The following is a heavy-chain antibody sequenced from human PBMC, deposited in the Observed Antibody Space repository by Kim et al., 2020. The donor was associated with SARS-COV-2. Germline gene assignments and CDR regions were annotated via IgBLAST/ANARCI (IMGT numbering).Heavy chain of an antibody. Sequence: SETLSLTCTVSGGSISSYYWHWIRQPPGRGLEWIGYIYHSGSTNYNPSLKSRVTMSVDTSKNQVSLKLSAVTAADTAIYYCARRDGGSSWKYWYFDLWGRGTLVTVSS. CDR3: ARRDGGSSWKYWYFDL. J-gene: IGHJ2*01. V-gene: IGHV4-59*08. D-gene: IGHD6-13*01. CDR1: GGSISSYY. CDR2: IYHSGST.